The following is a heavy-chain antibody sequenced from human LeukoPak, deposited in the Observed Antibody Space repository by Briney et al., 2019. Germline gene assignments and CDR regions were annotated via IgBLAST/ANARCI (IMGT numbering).Heavy chain of an antibody. V-gene: IGHV4-59*01. D-gene: IGHD3-10*02. CDR2: IYYTGST. Sequence: SETLSLTCTVSGGSMSSYYWSWIRQPPGKGLEWIGYIYYTGSTNYNPSLKSPVTISADTSKNQFSLKLSSVTAADTAVYYCARFTTYYYVGSTYSSPYYFDYWGQGTLVTVSS. CDR3: ARFTTYYYVGSTYSSPYYFDY. CDR1: GGSMSSYY. J-gene: IGHJ4*02.